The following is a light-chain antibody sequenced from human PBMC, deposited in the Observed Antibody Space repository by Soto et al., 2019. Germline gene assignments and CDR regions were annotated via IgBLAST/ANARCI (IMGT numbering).Light chain of an antibody. J-gene: IGKJ3*01. CDR1: QSVSSN. CDR2: AAS. V-gene: IGKV3-20*01. CDR3: QQHGSWGIT. Sequence: EIVMTQSPATLSVSPGERATLSFRASQSVSSNLAWYQQKPGQAPRLLMYAASSRAAGIPDRFSGSGSGTDFTLTISRLEPEDFAVYYCQQHGSWGITFGPGTKVDIK.